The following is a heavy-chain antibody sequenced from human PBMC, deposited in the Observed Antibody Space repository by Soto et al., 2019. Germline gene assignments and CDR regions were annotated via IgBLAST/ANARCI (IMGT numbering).Heavy chain of an antibody. D-gene: IGHD3-3*01. Sequence: PSETLSLTCAVYSGSFSGYYWSWIRQPPGKGLEWIGEINHSGSTNYNPSIKSRVTISVDTSKNQFSLKLSSVTAADTAVYYCARGRGFLEWFPEIWGQGTLVTVSS. CDR1: SGSFSGYY. CDR2: INHSGST. J-gene: IGHJ4*02. V-gene: IGHV4-34*01. CDR3: ARGRGFLEWFPEI.